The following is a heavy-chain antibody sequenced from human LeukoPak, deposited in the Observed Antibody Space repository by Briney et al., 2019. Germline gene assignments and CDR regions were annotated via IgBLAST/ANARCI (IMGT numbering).Heavy chain of an antibody. V-gene: IGHV4-4*07. Sequence: SETLSLTCTVSGGSISSYHWSWIRQPAGKGLEWIGRIYTSGSTNYNPSLKSRVTMSVDTSKNQFSLKLSSVTAADTAVYYCARDSGSSGWPYFDYWGQGTLVTVSS. CDR2: IYTSGST. CDR3: ARDSGSSGWPYFDY. D-gene: IGHD6-19*01. CDR1: GGSISSYH. J-gene: IGHJ4*02.